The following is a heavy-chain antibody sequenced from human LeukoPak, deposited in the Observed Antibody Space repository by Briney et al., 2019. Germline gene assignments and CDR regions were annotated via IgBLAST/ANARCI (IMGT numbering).Heavy chain of an antibody. CDR2: ISYDGSNK. Sequence: GGSLRLSCAASGFTFSSYGMHWVRQAPSKGLEWVAVISYDGSNKYYADSVKGRFTISRDNSKNTLYLQMNSLRAEDTAVYYCANNGPYGSGSLGYYYGMDVWGQGTTVTVSS. V-gene: IGHV3-30*18. CDR3: ANNGPYGSGSLGYYYGMDV. J-gene: IGHJ6*02. CDR1: GFTFSSYG. D-gene: IGHD3-10*01.